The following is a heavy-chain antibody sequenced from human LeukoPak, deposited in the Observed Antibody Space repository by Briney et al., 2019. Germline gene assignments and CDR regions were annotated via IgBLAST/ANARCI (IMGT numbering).Heavy chain of an antibody. CDR3: AKNQYSSYFSSTSCLVSRDS. CDR2: ISYDGSNK. CDR1: GFTISTYG. Sequence: PGRSLRRSCAASGFTISTYGMYWLRQAPGKGLEWVAVISYDGSNKYYADSVKGRFTISRDNSKNTLYLQMNSLRAEDTAVYYCAKNQYSSYFSSTSCLVSRDSWGQGTLVTVSS. V-gene: IGHV3-30*18. D-gene: IGHD2-2*01. J-gene: IGHJ4*02.